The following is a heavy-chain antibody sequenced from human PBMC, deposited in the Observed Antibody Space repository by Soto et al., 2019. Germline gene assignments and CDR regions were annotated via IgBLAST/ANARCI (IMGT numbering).Heavy chain of an antibody. Sequence: EVQLLESGGGLVQPGGSLRLSCGASGFTFSSYAMSWVRQAPGKGLEWVSAISGGGGGTYYGDSVKGRFTISRDNSKNMLFLQMSSLRAEDTAVYYCAIGPQYCSETRCPPDSCGQGTLVTVSS. CDR3: AIGPQYCSETRCPPDS. V-gene: IGHV3-23*01. CDR1: GFTFSSYA. CDR2: ISGGGGGT. D-gene: IGHD2-15*01. J-gene: IGHJ4*02.